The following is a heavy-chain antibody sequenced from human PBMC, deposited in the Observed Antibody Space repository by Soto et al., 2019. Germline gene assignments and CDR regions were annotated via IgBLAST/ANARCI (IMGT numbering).Heavy chain of an antibody. CDR3: ARPATGYWYFDL. J-gene: IGHJ2*01. CDR2: IYYSGST. CDR1: GGSISSSSYY. V-gene: IGHV4-39*01. Sequence: PSETLSLTCTVSGGSISSSSYYWGWIRQPPGKGLEWIGSIYYSGSTYYNPSLKSRVTISVDTSKNQFSLKLSSVTAADTAVYYCARPATGYWYFDLWGRGTLVTAPQ.